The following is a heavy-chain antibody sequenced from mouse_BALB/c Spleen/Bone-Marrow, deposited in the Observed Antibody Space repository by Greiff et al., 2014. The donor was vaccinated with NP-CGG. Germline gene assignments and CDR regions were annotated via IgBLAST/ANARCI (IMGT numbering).Heavy chain of an antibody. Sequence: VMLVESGPDLVAPSQGLSITCTVSEFSLTTYGVHWVRQPPGKGLEWLVVIWSDGSTTYNSLLKSRLSISKDNSKSQVFLKMNSLQTDDTAMYFCARHERGYPYAMDYWGQGTSVTVSS. V-gene: IGHV2-6-2*01. D-gene: IGHD2-2*01. CDR3: ARHERGYPYAMDY. CDR1: EFSLTTYG. J-gene: IGHJ4*01. CDR2: IWSDGST.